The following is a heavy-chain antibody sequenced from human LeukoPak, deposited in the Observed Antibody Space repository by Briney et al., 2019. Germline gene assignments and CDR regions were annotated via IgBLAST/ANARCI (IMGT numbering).Heavy chain of an antibody. CDR1: SCSMKTGGNF. V-gene: IGHV4-39*01. Sequence: SETMSLTCIVSSCSMKTGGNFWGWIRQPPGKGLEWIGSINYLGNTFYNPSLQGRVTMSVDTSKNQFSLALTPMTPSDTTVYTCAQRRQYSSSRHFDYWGPGTLVTVSS. CDR2: INYLGNT. J-gene: IGHJ4*02. D-gene: IGHD6-13*01. CDR3: AQRRQYSSSRHFDY.